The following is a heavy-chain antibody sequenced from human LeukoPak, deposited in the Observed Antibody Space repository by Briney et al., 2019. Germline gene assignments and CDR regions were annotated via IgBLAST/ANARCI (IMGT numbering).Heavy chain of an antibody. CDR2: INPNSGGT. CDR3: ARGDCSSTSYYIINWFDP. D-gene: IGHD2-2*01. CDR1: GYTFTGYY. J-gene: IGHJ5*02. Sequence: GASVKVSCKASGYTFTGYYMHWVRQAPGQGLEWMGWINPNSGGTNYAQKFQGRVTMTRDTSISTAYMELSRLRSDDTAVYYCARGDCSSTSYYIINWFDPWGQGTLVTVSS. V-gene: IGHV1-2*02.